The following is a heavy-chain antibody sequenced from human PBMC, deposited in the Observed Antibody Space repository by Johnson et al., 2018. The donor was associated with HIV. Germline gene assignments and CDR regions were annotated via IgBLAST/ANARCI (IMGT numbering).Heavy chain of an antibody. CDR3: ARGDPEWFHAFDI. V-gene: IGHV3-64*04. CDR2: ISGNGGST. Sequence: QVQVVESGGGLIQPGGSLRLSCAASGFTFSSHHMHWVRQAPGKGLEHVSAISGNGGSTYYANSVKGRFTISRDNSKNTLYLQMNSLRAEDTAVYYCARGDPEWFHAFDIWGQGTMVTVSS. D-gene: IGHD3-10*01. CDR1: GFTFSSHH. J-gene: IGHJ3*02.